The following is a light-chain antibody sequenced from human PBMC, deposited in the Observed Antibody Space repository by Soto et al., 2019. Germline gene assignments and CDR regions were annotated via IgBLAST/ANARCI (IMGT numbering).Light chain of an antibody. V-gene: IGKV3-15*01. J-gene: IGKJ4*01. Sequence: EIVVTQSPATLSVSPGERATLSCRASQSVSSNLAWYQQRPGQAPRLLIYSASTRATGIPARCSGSGSGTEFTLTISSLQSEDFAVYYCQQYNNWLSFGGGTKVEI. CDR3: QQYNNWLS. CDR2: SAS. CDR1: QSVSSN.